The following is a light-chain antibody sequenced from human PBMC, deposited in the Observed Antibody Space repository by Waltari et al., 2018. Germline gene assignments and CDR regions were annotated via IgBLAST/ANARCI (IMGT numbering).Light chain of an antibody. Sequence: QSVLTQPPSASGTPGQRVTISCSGSSSNIGSNYVYWYQQLPGTAPKLLIYMNKQRHSGVPDRFSGSKSGTSASLAISGLRSEDEADYYCAALDDRLSVVFGGGTKLTVL. CDR3: AALDDRLSVV. CDR2: MNK. CDR1: SSNIGSNY. J-gene: IGLJ3*02. V-gene: IGLV1-47*01.